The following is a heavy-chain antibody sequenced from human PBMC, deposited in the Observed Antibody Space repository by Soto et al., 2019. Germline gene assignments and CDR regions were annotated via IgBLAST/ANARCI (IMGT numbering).Heavy chain of an antibody. CDR2: ISCDGSNK. D-gene: IGHD2-21*02. V-gene: IGHV3-30-3*01. Sequence: QVQLVESGGGVVQPGRSLRLSCAASGFTFSSYAMHWVRQAPGKGLEWVAVISCDGSNKYYADSVKGRFTISRDNSKNTLYLQMNSLRAEDTAVYYCARDPVAYCGGDCRTFDYWGQGTLVTVSS. CDR3: ARDPVAYCGGDCRTFDY. CDR1: GFTFSSYA. J-gene: IGHJ4*02.